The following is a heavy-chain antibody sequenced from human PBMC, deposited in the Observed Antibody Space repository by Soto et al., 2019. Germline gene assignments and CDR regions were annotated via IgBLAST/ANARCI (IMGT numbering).Heavy chain of an antibody. V-gene: IGHV3-53*01. J-gene: IGHJ5*02. Sequence: GGSLRLSCAASGFTVSSNYMSWVRQAPGKGLEWVSVIYSGGSTYYADSVKGRFTISRDNSKNTLYLQMNSLRAEDTAVYYCARDQRDGYNFWFDPWGQGTLVTVSS. CDR1: GFTVSSNY. CDR2: IYSGGST. CDR3: ARDQRDGYNFWFDP. D-gene: IGHD5-12*01.